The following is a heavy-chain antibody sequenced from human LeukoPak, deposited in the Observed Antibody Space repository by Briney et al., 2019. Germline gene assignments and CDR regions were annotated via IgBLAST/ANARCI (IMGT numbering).Heavy chain of an antibody. D-gene: IGHD6-13*01. CDR3: ARGYSSSWYTMVWFDP. V-gene: IGHV4-34*01. J-gene: IGHJ5*02. CDR1: GGSFSGYY. Sequence: TETLSLTCAVYGGSFSGYYWSWIRQPPGKGLEWIGEINHSGSTNYNPSLKSRVTISVDTSKNQFSLKLSSVTAADTAVYYCARGYSSSWYTMVWFDPWGQGTLVTVSS. CDR2: INHSGST.